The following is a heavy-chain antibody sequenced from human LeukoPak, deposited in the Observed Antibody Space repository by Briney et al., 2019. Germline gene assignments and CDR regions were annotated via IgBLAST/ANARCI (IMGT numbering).Heavy chain of an antibody. V-gene: IGHV1-2*02. D-gene: IGHD2-15*01. Sequence: ASVKVSCKASGYTFTCYYMHWVQQAPGQGLEWMGWINPNSGGTNYAQKFQGRVTMTRDTSISTAYMELSRLRSDDTAVYYCARENPAAKGYYFDYWGQGTLVTVSS. CDR1: GYTFTCYY. J-gene: IGHJ4*02. CDR3: ARENPAAKGYYFDY. CDR2: INPNSGGT.